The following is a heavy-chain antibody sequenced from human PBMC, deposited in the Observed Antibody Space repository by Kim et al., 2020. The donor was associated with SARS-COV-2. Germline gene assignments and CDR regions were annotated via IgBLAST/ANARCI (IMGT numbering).Heavy chain of an antibody. CDR2: IYYSGST. J-gene: IGHJ5*02. CDR3: ASGYSSGWNWFDP. Sequence: SETLSLTCTVSGGSIRSYYWSWIRQPPGKGLEWIGHIYYSGSTYYNPSLKSRVTISVDTSKNQFSLKLSSVTAADTAVYYCASGYSSGWNWFDPWGQGTL. V-gene: IGHV4-59*08. D-gene: IGHD6-19*01. CDR1: GGSIRSYY.